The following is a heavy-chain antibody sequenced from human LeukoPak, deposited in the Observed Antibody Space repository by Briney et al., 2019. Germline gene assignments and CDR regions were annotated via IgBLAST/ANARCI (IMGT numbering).Heavy chain of an antibody. CDR3: ARLSREDSITMVRGVITYFDY. Sequence: PSETLSLTCTVSGYSISSGYYWGWIRQPPGKGLEWIGSIYHSGSTYYNPSLKSRVTISVDTSKNQFSLKLSSVTAADTAVYYCARLSREDSITMVRGVITYFDYWGQGTLVTVSS. V-gene: IGHV4-38-2*02. CDR1: GYSISSGYY. D-gene: IGHD3-10*01. CDR2: IYHSGST. J-gene: IGHJ4*02.